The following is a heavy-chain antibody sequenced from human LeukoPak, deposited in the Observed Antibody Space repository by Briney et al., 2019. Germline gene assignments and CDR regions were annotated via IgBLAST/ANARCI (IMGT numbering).Heavy chain of an antibody. CDR3: ARGLWPYYFDY. Sequence: GGSLRLSCAPSGFTLSDYYMSWIRQAPGRGLEWVSYISSSGSTIYYADSVKGRFTISRDNAKNSLYLQMNSLEAEETAVYYCARGLWPYYFDYWGQGTLVTVSS. J-gene: IGHJ4*02. V-gene: IGHV3-11*01. D-gene: IGHD3-16*01. CDR2: ISSSGSTI. CDR1: GFTLSDYY.